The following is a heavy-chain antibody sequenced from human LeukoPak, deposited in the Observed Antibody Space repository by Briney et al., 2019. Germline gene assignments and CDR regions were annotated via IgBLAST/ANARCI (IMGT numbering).Heavy chain of an antibody. CDR3: ARDKYCTSRSCYFDY. Sequence: PGESLKIPCRGSGYSFTNYWIGWVRQMPGKGLEWMGIINPGDSEIRYSPSFQGQVTMSADKSISTAYLQWSSLKASDTAIYYCARDKYCTSRSCYFDYWGQGTPVTVSS. J-gene: IGHJ4*02. CDR1: GYSFTNYW. V-gene: IGHV5-51*01. CDR2: INPGDSEI. D-gene: IGHD2-2*01.